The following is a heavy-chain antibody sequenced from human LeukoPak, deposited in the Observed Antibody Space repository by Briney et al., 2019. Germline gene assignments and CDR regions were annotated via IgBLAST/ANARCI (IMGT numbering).Heavy chain of an antibody. CDR1: GGTFSSYA. V-gene: IGHV1-69*04. CDR3: ARGNGLYFDY. Sequence: ASVKVSCKASGGTFSSYAISWVRQAPGQGLEWMGRIIPIFGIANYAQKFQGRVTITADKCTSTAYMELSSLRSEDTAVYYCARGNGLYFDYWGQGTLVTVSS. D-gene: IGHD4-17*01. J-gene: IGHJ4*02. CDR2: IIPIFGIA.